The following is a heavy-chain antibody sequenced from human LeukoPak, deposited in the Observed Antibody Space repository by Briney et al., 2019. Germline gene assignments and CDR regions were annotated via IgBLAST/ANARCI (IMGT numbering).Heavy chain of an antibody. J-gene: IGHJ4*02. Sequence: SETLSLTCTVSGDSISGYYRAWSRQPAGKGLEWIGHIYAPGSSNYSPSFKSRVTMSIDMSNNQFSLRLNSVTAADTAMYYCARDLEDFDSPANDYWGQGTHVIVSP. V-gene: IGHV4-4*07. CDR1: GDSISGYY. D-gene: IGHD2-15*01. CDR3: ARDLEDFDSPANDY. CDR2: IYAPGSS.